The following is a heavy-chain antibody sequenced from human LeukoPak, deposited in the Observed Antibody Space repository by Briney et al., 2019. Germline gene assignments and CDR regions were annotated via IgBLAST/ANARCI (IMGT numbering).Heavy chain of an antibody. D-gene: IGHD1-26*01. CDR3: ARVEELLDPFDY. CDR2: ISAYNGNT. J-gene: IGHJ4*02. CDR1: GYTFTSYG. Sequence: ASVKVSCKASGYTFTSYGVSWVRQAPGQGLEWMGWISAYNGNTNYAQKLQGRVTMTTDTSTSTAYMELRSLRSDDTAVYYCARVEELLDPFDYWGQGTLVTVSS. V-gene: IGHV1-18*01.